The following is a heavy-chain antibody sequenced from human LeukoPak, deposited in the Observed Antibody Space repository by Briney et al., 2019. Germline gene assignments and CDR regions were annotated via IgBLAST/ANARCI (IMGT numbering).Heavy chain of an antibody. CDR2: INPNSGGT. CDR3: AREAHSSSWYGD. V-gene: IGHV1-2*02. J-gene: IGHJ4*02. CDR1: GYTFTGYY. D-gene: IGHD6-13*01. Sequence: ASVKVSCKASGYTFTGYYMHWVRQAPGQGLEWMGWINPNSGGTNYAQKFQGRVTMTRDTSISTAYMELSRLRSDDTAVYYCAREAHSSSWYGDWGQGTLVTVSS.